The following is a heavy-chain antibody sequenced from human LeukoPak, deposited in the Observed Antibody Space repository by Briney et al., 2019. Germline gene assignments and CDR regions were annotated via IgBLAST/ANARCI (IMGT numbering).Heavy chain of an antibody. D-gene: IGHD3-3*01. CDR1: GGSISSGGYY. J-gene: IGHJ5*02. CDR3: ARDIADFWSGYESWFDP. V-gene: IGHV4-31*03. Sequence: SQTLSLTCTVSGGSISSGGYYWSWIRQHPGKGLEWIGYIYYSGSTYYNPSLKSRVTISVDTSKNQFSLKLSSVTAADTAVYYCARDIADFWSGYESWFDPWGQGTLVTVSS. CDR2: IYYSGST.